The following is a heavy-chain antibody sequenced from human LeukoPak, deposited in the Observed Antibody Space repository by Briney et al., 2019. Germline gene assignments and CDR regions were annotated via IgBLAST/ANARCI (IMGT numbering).Heavy chain of an antibody. D-gene: IGHD6-13*01. CDR2: INHDGSST. CDR1: GFTFSTFW. Sequence: GGSLRLSCATSGFTFSTFWMHWVRQAPGKGLVWVSRINHDGSSTNYADSVKGRFTISRDNAKNTLHLQMNSLRADDTAVYYCARVAEAAAFDYWGQGTLVTVSS. J-gene: IGHJ4*02. V-gene: IGHV3-74*01. CDR3: ARVAEAAAFDY.